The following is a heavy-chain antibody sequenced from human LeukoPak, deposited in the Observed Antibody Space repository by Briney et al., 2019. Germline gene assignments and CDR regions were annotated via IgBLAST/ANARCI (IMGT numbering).Heavy chain of an antibody. J-gene: IGHJ4*02. D-gene: IGHD6-19*01. CDR2: ISSNGGST. CDR1: GFTFSSYA. V-gene: IGHV3-64D*09. CDR3: VKEEGSGWYNY. Sequence: PGGSLRLSCSASGFTFSSYAMHWVRQAPGKGLEYLSAISSNGGSTYYADSVKGRFTISRDNSKNTLYLQMSSLRAEDTAVYYCVKEEGSGWYNYWGQGTLVTVSS.